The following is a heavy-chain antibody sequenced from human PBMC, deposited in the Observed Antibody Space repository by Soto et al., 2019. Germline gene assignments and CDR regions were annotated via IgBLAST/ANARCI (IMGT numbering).Heavy chain of an antibody. J-gene: IGHJ4*02. CDR3: AREYRSSSGRFDN. CDR1: GGPFTSYD. CDR2: IIPIFGTP. Sequence: ASVKVSCKASGGPFTSYDISWVRQAPGQGLEWMGGIIPIFGTPSYAQKFQGRVTITADESTSTAYMELSSLRSEDTAVYYCAREYRSSSGRFDNWGQGTLVTVSS. D-gene: IGHD6-6*01. V-gene: IGHV1-69*13.